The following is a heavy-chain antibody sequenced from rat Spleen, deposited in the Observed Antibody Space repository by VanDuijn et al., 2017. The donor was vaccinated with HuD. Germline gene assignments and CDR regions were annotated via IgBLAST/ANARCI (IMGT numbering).Heavy chain of an antibody. J-gene: IGHJ4*01. Sequence: EVQLVESGGGLVQPGRSLKLSCAASGFTFSNYGMAWVRQTPTKGLEWVATITYDGSNTYYRDSEKGRFTISRDNAKSTLYLQMDSLRSEDTATYYCARHNSGYGVMDAWGQGASVTVSS. D-gene: IGHD4-3*01. V-gene: IGHV5-29*01. CDR3: ARHNSGYGVMDA. CDR2: ITYDGSNT. CDR1: GFTFSNYG.